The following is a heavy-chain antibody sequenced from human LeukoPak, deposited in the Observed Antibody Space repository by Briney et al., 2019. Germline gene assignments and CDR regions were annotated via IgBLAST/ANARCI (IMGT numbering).Heavy chain of an antibody. CDR1: GGSISSYY. Sequence: SETLSLTCTVSGGSISSYYWSWIRQPPGKGLEWIGYIYYSGSTNYNPSLKSRVTISVDTSKNQFSLKLSAVTAADTAVYYCARGLLDGYTHPAAFDIWGQGTMVTVSS. J-gene: IGHJ3*02. CDR3: ARGLLDGYTHPAAFDI. D-gene: IGHD5-24*01. V-gene: IGHV4-59*01. CDR2: IYYSGST.